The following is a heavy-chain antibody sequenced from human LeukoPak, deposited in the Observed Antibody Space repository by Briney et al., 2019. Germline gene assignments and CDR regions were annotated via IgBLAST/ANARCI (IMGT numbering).Heavy chain of an antibody. D-gene: IGHD6-13*01. V-gene: IGHV5-51*01. CDR1: GYSFTSYW. Sequence: GESLKISCKGSGYSFTSYWIGWVRQMPGKGLEWMGIIYPGDSDTRYSPSFQGQVTISADKSISTAYLQWSSLKASDTAMYASDTAMYYCARQSNNWYFGFDIWGQGTMVTVSS. CDR2: IYPGDSDT. CDR3: DTAMYYCARQSNNWYFGFDI. J-gene: IGHJ3*02.